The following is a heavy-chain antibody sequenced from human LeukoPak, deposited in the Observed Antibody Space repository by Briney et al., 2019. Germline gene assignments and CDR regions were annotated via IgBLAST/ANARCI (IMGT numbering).Heavy chain of an antibody. J-gene: IGHJ4*02. CDR1: SGSIGSDALY. Sequence: SETLSLTCTVSSGSIGSDALYWGWIRQSPGKGLEWIGSVHYTRSYSGTTYYNPSLKSRVTISVDTSKNQFSLKLSSVTAADTAVYYCASGIIEYSSSSQSFDYWGQGTLVTVSS. CDR2: VHYTRSYSGTT. CDR3: ASGIIEYSSSSQSFDY. V-gene: IGHV4-39*07. D-gene: IGHD6-6*01.